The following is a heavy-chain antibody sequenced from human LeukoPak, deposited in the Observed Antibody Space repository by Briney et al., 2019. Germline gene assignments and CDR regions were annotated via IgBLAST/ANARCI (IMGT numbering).Heavy chain of an antibody. CDR3: ARTVVVVVGASDYFDY. J-gene: IGHJ4*02. V-gene: IGHV3-7*03. D-gene: IGHD2-2*01. CDR1: GFTFSSYW. Sequence: PGGSLRLSCAASGFTFSSYWMTWVRQAPGKGLEWVANIRQDGGVKYYMDSAKGRFTLSRDKAKSSLYLQMNSLRVEDTAMYFCARTVVVVVGASDYFDYWGQGTLVTVSP. CDR2: IRQDGGVK.